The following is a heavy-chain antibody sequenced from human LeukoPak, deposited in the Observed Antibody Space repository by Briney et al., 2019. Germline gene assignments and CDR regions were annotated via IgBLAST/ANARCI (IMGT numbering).Heavy chain of an antibody. CDR3: ATDPYYYDILTGPPTPKFDY. D-gene: IGHD3-9*01. CDR1: GFTFTSSA. J-gene: IGHJ4*02. V-gene: IGHV1-58*02. Sequence: ASVKVSCKASGFTFTSSAMQWVRQARGQRLEWIGWIVVGSGNTNYAQKFQERVTITRDMSTSTAYMGLSSLRSEDTAVYYCATDPYYYDILTGPPTPKFDYWGQGTLVTVSS. CDR2: IVVGSGNT.